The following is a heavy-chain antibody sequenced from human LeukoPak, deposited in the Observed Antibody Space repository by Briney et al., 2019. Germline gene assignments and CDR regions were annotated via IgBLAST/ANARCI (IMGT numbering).Heavy chain of an antibody. Sequence: SQTLSLTCAVSGGSISSGGYSWSWIRQPPGKGLEWIGYIYHSGSTYYNPSLKSRVTISVDRSKNQFSLKLSSVTAADTAVYYCARAKLPDGYNFLGFDYWGQGTLVTVSS. J-gene: IGHJ4*02. CDR3: ARAKLPDGYNFLGFDY. V-gene: IGHV4-30-2*01. CDR1: GGSISSGGYS. D-gene: IGHD5-24*01. CDR2: IYHSGST.